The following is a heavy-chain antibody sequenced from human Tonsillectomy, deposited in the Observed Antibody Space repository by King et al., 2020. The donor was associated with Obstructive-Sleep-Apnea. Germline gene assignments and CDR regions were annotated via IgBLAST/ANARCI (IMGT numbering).Heavy chain of an antibody. CDR1: GYSFTTYW. CDR3: ARPLYGGNSGWYYFDY. Sequence: QLVQSGAEVKKPGESLRISCKGSGYSFTTYWISWVRQMPGKGLEWMGRIDPTDSSANYSPSFQGHVTISADKSISPAYLQWSSLKASDTAMYYCARPLYGGNSGWYYFDYWGQGSLVTVSS. J-gene: IGHJ4*02. CDR2: IDPTDSSA. V-gene: IGHV5-10-1*03. D-gene: IGHD4-23*01.